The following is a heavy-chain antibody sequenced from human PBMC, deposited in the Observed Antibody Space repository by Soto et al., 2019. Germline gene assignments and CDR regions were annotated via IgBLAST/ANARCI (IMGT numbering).Heavy chain of an antibody. Sequence: GASVKVSCKASGYTLTSYYMHWVRQAPGQGLEWMGIINPSGGSTSYAQKFQGRVTMTRDTSTSTVYMELSSLRSEDTAVYYCARDLAGIAVAAEPGSSLADTGYGMDVWGQGTTVTSP. J-gene: IGHJ6*02. V-gene: IGHV1-46*01. CDR2: INPSGGST. CDR1: GYTLTSYY. D-gene: IGHD6-19*01. CDR3: ARDLAGIAVAAEPGSSLADTGYGMDV.